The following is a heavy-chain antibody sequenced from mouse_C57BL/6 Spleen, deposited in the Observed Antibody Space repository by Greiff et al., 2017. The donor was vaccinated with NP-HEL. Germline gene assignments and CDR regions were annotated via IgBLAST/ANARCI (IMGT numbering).Heavy chain of an antibody. CDR1: GYTFTDYE. Sequence: VQLQQSGAELVRPGASVTLSCKASGYTFTDYEMHWVKQTPVHGLEWIGAIDPETGGTAYNQKFKGKAILTADKSSSTAYMELRSLTSEDSAVYYCTELPQDYAMDYWGQGTSVTVSS. CDR3: TELPQDYAMDY. J-gene: IGHJ4*01. V-gene: IGHV1-15*01. CDR2: IDPETGGT. D-gene: IGHD1-1*01.